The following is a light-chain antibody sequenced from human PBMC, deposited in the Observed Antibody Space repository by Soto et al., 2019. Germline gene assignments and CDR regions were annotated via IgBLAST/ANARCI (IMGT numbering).Light chain of an antibody. V-gene: IGKV1-6*01. CDR1: QDISKD. J-gene: IGKJ1*01. CDR3: LQDHDYHRT. CDR2: SAT. Sequence: AIQMTQSPTSLSASVGDRVIITCRASQDISKDLGWYQQKPWKAPKFLIYSATSTQSGVPSTFSGSGFGTDFTLTISSLQPEDFATYYCLQDHDYHRTFGQGTKVEFK.